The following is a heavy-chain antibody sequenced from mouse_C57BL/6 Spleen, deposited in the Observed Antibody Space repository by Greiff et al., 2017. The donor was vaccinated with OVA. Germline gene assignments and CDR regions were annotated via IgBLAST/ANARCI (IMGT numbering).Heavy chain of an antibody. Sequence: VKLQQPGAELVMPGASVKLSCKASGYTFTSYWMHWVKQRPGQGLEWIGEIDPSDSYTNYNQKFKGKSTLTVDKSSSTAYMQLSSLTSEDSAVYYCARLDGYSYYFDYWGQGTTLTVSS. V-gene: IGHV1-69*01. CDR3: ARLDGYSYYFDY. D-gene: IGHD2-3*01. J-gene: IGHJ2*01. CDR2: IDPSDSYT. CDR1: GYTFTSYW.